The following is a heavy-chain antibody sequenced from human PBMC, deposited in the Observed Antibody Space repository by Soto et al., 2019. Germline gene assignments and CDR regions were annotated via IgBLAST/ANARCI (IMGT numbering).Heavy chain of an antibody. J-gene: IGHJ4*02. CDR2: ISSSSSYT. Sequence: QVQLVESGGGLVKPGGSLRLSCAASGFTFSDYYMSWIRQAPGKGLEWVSYISSSSSYTNYADSVKGRFTISRDNAKNSLYLQMNSLRAEDTAVYYCARANVCGDFSYWGQGTLVTVSS. CDR1: GFTFSDYY. D-gene: IGHD3-16*01. CDR3: ARANVCGDFSY. V-gene: IGHV3-11*05.